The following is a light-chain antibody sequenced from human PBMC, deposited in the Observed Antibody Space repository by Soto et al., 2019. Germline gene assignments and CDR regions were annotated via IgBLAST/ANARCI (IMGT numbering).Light chain of an antibody. CDR2: AAS. V-gene: IGKV1-6*01. CDR1: QGIRSA. CDR3: RHRSNWLA. J-gene: IGKJ4*01. Sequence: AIQLTQSPSSLSASVGDRVTITCRASQGIRSALGWYQQKPGKVPKLLIYAASTLQSGVPSRFSGSGFGTDFTLTINSLQPEDFAVYYCRHRSNWLAFGGGTK.